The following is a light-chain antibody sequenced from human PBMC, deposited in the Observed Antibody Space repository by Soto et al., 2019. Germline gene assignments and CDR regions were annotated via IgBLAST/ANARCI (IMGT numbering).Light chain of an antibody. CDR2: YIS. CDR3: QQHNQWPIP. Sequence: EIVMTVSPATLSVSPGETASLSCRASQSAGNFLAWYQQKPGQAPRLLIYYISTRATGIPARFSGSGSGTEFTLTINSLQSEDSAVYYCQQHNQWPIPFGQGTRLEVK. V-gene: IGKV3D-15*01. J-gene: IGKJ5*01. CDR1: QSAGNF.